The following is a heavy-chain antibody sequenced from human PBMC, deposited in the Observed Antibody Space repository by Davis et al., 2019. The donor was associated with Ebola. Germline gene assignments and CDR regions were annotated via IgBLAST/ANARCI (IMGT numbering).Heavy chain of an antibody. V-gene: IGHV3-48*02. CDR3: ARAPYYYDSSGYFGAFDI. CDR2: ISSSSSTI. D-gene: IGHD3-22*01. J-gene: IGHJ3*02. CDR1: GFTFSSYS. Sequence: GGSLRLSCAASGFTFSSYSMNWVRQAPGKGLEWVSYISSSSSTIYYADSVKGRFTISRDNAKNSLYLQMNSLRDEDTAVYYCARAPYYYDSSGYFGAFDIWGQGTMVTVSS.